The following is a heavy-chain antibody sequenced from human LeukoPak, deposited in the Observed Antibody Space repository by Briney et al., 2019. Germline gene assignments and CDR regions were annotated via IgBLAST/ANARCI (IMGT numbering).Heavy chain of an antibody. Sequence: TWVXXXXXKGLEWVGRIKTKPAGGTTDSAAPVKGRFTISRDDSKNTFYLQMNSLKTEDTAVYYCTTSPYSGYDWGSDYWGQGTLVTVSS. J-gene: IGHJ4*02. D-gene: IGHD3-16*01. CDR3: TTSPYSGYDWGSDY. V-gene: IGHV3-15*01. CDR2: IKTKPAGGTT.